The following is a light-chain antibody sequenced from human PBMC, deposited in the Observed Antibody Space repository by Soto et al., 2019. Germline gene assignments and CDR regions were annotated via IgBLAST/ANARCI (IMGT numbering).Light chain of an antibody. J-gene: IGLJ2*01. CDR3: SSYTTTNSLL. Sequence: QSVLTQPASMSGSPGQSITISCTGTGSDVGYYNSVSWYQQHPGKAPKLMIYDVTKRPSGVSNRFSGSKSGNTASLIISGLQAEDEADYFCSSYTTTNSLLFGGGTKLTVL. V-gene: IGLV2-14*03. CDR1: GSDVGYYNS. CDR2: DVT.